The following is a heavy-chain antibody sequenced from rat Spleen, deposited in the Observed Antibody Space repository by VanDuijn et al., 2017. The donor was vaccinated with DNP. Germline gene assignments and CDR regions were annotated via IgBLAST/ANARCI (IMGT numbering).Heavy chain of an antibody. Sequence: EVQLVESGGGLVQPGRSMKLSCAASGFTFSDYNMAWVRQAPKKGLEWVATIFYDGSRTYYRDSVKGRFTISRDNAENTVYLQMNSLRSEDTATYYCAKDPRDFDYWGQGVMVTVSS. CDR3: AKDPRDFDY. J-gene: IGHJ2*01. D-gene: IGHD4-3*01. V-gene: IGHV5S10*01. CDR1: GFTFSDYN. CDR2: IFYDGSRT.